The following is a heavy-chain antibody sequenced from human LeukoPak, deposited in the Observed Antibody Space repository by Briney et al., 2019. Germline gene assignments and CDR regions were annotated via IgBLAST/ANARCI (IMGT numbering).Heavy chain of an antibody. Sequence: GGSLRLSCAASGFTFSSYGMHWVRQAPGKGLEWVAVIWNDGSNKYYADSVKGRFTISRDNSKNTLYLQMNSLRAEDTAVYYCARDGSSSWSAPDYWGQGILVTVSS. CDR2: IWNDGSNK. V-gene: IGHV3-33*01. CDR1: GFTFSSYG. J-gene: IGHJ4*02. D-gene: IGHD6-13*01. CDR3: ARDGSSSWSAPDY.